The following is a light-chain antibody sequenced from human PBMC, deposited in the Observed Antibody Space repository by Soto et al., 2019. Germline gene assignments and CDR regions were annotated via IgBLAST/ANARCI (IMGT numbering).Light chain of an antibody. CDR2: EGS. Sequence: QSALTQPASVSGSPGQSITISCTGTSSDVGSYNLVSWYQQHPGKAPKLMINEGSKRPSGVSNRFSGSKSGNTASLTISGLQAEDEADYYCCSYAGSSTFVVFGGGTTLTVL. CDR3: CSYAGSSTFVV. CDR1: SSDVGSYNL. V-gene: IGLV2-23*03. J-gene: IGLJ2*01.